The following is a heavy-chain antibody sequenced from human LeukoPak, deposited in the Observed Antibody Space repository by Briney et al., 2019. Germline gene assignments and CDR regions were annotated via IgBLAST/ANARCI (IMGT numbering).Heavy chain of an antibody. D-gene: IGHD1-26*01. Sequence: GGSLRLSCAASGFTFSSYSINWVRQVPGKGLGWVSSISSSSSYIYYADSVKGRFTISRDNSKNTLYLQMNSLRAEDTAVYYCARGGSYLSALDIWGQGTMVTVSS. CDR2: ISSSSSYI. J-gene: IGHJ3*02. CDR3: ARGGSYLSALDI. V-gene: IGHV3-21*04. CDR1: GFTFSSYS.